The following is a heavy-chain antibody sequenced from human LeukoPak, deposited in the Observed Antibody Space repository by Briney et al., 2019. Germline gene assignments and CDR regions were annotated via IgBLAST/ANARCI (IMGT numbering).Heavy chain of an antibody. Sequence: GGSLRLSCAASGFTFSSYAMSWVRQAPGKGLEWVSAISGSGGSTYYADSVKGRFTISRDNAKNSLYLQMNSLTVEDTAVYYCAREVAEAFDIWGQGTMVTVSS. J-gene: IGHJ3*02. CDR1: GFTFSSYA. V-gene: IGHV3-23*01. CDR2: ISGSGGST. CDR3: AREVAEAFDI. D-gene: IGHD2-15*01.